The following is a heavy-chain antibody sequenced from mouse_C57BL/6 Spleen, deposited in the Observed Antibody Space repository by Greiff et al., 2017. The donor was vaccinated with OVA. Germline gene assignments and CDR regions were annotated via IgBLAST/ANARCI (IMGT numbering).Heavy chain of an antibody. Sequence: VQGVESGAELARPGASVKLSCKASGYTFTSYGISWVKQRTGQGLEWIGEIYPRSGNTYYNEKFKGKATLTADKSSSTAYMELRSLTSEDAAVYFCARYDYDGAPYWGQGTTLTVSS. D-gene: IGHD2-4*01. V-gene: IGHV1-81*01. CDR3: ARYDYDGAPY. CDR2: IYPRSGNT. CDR1: GYTFTSYG. J-gene: IGHJ2*01.